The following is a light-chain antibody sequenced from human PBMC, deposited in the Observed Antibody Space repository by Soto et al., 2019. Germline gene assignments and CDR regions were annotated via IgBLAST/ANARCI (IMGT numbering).Light chain of an antibody. CDR3: QHYNSYSEA. CDR1: QTISSW. CDR2: KAS. J-gene: IGKJ1*01. V-gene: IGKV1-5*03. Sequence: DIQMTQSPSTLSGSVGDRVTITCRVSQTISSWLAWYQQKPGKAPKLLIYKASTLKSGVPSRFSGSGSGTEFTLTISSLQHDDFATYYCQHYNSYSEAFGQGTKVELK.